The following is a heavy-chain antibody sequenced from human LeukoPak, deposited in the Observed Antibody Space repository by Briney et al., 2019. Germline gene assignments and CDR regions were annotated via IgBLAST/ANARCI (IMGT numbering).Heavy chain of an antibody. J-gene: IGHJ6*02. D-gene: IGHD5-24*01. CDR1: GFTVSSNY. Sequence: GGSLRLSFAASGFTVSSNYMSWVRQAPGKGLEWVSVIYSGGSTYYADSVKGRFTSSRDNSKNTLYLQMNSLKTEDTAVYYCTCAGDGYYYYYYGMDVWGQGTTVTVSS. CDR3: TCAGDGYYYYYYGMDV. CDR2: IYSGGST. V-gene: IGHV3-66*01.